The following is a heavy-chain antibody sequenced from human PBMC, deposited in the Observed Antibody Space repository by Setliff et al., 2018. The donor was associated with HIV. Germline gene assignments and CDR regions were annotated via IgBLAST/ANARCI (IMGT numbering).Heavy chain of an antibody. CDR1: GGSISTGGYY. V-gene: IGHV4-31*03. Sequence: SETLSLTCTVSGGSISTGGYYWSWIRQHPGKGLEWIGYIYASGSPDYNPSLGSRVTISSDTSKNQFSLKLKSVTGADTAVYYCARVFHSLPTGLNDPFDMWGQGTLVTVSS. D-gene: IGHD4-17*01. J-gene: IGHJ3*02. CDR2: IYASGSP. CDR3: ARVFHSLPTGLNDPFDM.